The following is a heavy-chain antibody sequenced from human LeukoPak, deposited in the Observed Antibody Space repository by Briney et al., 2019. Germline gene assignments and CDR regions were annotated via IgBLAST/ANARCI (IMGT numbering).Heavy chain of an antibody. CDR3: AREGGHTYYYDSSGYYSY. V-gene: IGHV3-66*01. Sequence: GGSLRLSCAASGFTVSSNYMSWVRQAPGKGLEWVSVIYSGGSTYYADSVKGRFTISRVNSKNTLYLQMNSLRAEDTAVYYCAREGGHTYYYDSSGYYSYWGQGTLVTVSS. J-gene: IGHJ4*02. D-gene: IGHD3-22*01. CDR1: GFTVSSNY. CDR2: IYSGGST.